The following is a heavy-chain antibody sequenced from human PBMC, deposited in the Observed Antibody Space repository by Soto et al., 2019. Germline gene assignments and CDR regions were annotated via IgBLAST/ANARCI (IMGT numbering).Heavy chain of an antibody. Sequence: GGSLRLSCAASGFTFSSYWMSWVRQAPGKGLEWVANIKQDGSEKYYVDSVKGRFTISRDNAKNSLYLQMNSLRAEDTAVYYCAADRGYSGYGYLDYWGQGTLVTVSS. CDR1: GFTFSSYW. J-gene: IGHJ4*02. V-gene: IGHV3-7*01. D-gene: IGHD5-12*01. CDR2: IKQDGSEK. CDR3: AADRGYSGYGYLDY.